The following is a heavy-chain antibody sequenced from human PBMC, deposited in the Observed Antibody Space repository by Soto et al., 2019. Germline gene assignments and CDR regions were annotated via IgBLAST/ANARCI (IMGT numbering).Heavy chain of an antibody. D-gene: IGHD3-16*01. V-gene: IGHV4-38-2*02. CDR1: GYSISSGYY. CDR3: ARERVITFGGRGFYDY. Sequence: SETLSLTCAVSGYSISSGYYWGWIRQPPGKGLEWIGSIYHSGSTYYNPSLKSRVTISVDTSKNQFSLKLSSVTAADTAVYYCARERVITFGGRGFYDYWGQGTLVTAPQ. CDR2: IYHSGST. J-gene: IGHJ4*02.